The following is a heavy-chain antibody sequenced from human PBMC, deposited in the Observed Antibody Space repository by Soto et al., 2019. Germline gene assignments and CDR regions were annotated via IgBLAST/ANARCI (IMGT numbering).Heavy chain of an antibody. J-gene: IGHJ6*03. Sequence: PSETLSLTCAVYGGSFSGYYWSWIRQPPGKGLEWIGEINHSGSTNYNPSLKSRVTISVDTSKNQFSLKLSSVTAADTAVYYCARGKYYDFWSGYSSGNYYYYYMDVWGKGTTVTVSS. V-gene: IGHV4-34*01. CDR1: GGSFSGYY. CDR3: ARGKYYDFWSGYSSGNYYYYYMDV. D-gene: IGHD3-3*01. CDR2: INHSGST.